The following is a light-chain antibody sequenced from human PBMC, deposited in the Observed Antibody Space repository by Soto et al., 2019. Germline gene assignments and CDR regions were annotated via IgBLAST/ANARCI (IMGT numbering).Light chain of an antibody. Sequence: IQLTQSPSSLSASVGDRVTITCRASQGISSYLAWYQQKPGKAPKLLIYAASTLQSGVPSRFSGSGSGTDFTLTISSLQPEDFPTYYCQQLNSYSTFGQGTRLEIK. CDR3: QQLNSYST. V-gene: IGKV1-9*01. CDR2: AAS. J-gene: IGKJ5*01. CDR1: QGISSY.